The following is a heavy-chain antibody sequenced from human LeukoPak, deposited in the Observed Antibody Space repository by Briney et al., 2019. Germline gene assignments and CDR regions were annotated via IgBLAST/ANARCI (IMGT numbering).Heavy chain of an antibody. CDR1: GGSFSGYY. J-gene: IGHJ4*02. Sequence: SETLSLTCAVYGGSFSGYYWSWIRQPPGKGLEWIGEINHSGSTNYNPSLKSRVTISVDTSKNQFSLKLSSVTAADTAVYYCARDSGPFLEWLSHDVRYYFDYWGQGTLVTVSS. CDR3: ARDSGPFLEWLSHDVRYYFDY. V-gene: IGHV4-34*01. CDR2: INHSGST. D-gene: IGHD3-3*01.